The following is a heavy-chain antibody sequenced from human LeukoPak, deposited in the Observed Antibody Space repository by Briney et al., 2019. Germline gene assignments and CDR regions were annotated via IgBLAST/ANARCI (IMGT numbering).Heavy chain of an antibody. J-gene: IGHJ5*02. CDR1: GGSISSSSYY. Sequence: PSETLSLTCTVSGGSISSSSYYWGWIRQPPGKGLEWIGSIYYSGSTYYNPSLKSRVTISVDTSKNQFSLKLSSVTAADTAVYYCARLGTIRGVIINWFDPWGQGTLVTVSS. D-gene: IGHD3-10*01. CDR3: ARLGTIRGVIINWFDP. CDR2: IYYSGST. V-gene: IGHV4-39*01.